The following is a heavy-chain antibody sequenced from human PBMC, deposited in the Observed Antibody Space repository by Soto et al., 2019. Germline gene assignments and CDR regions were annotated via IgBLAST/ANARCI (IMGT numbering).Heavy chain of an antibody. J-gene: IGHJ6*02. D-gene: IGHD4-17*01. Sequence: GASVKVSCKASGYTFTTSDISWVRQAPGQGLEWMGGIIPIFGTANYAQKFQGRVTITADESTSTAYMELSSLRSEDTAVYYCARGDVYGDYYYYYYGMDVWGQGTTVTVSS. CDR3: ARGDVYGDYYYYYYGMDV. CDR2: IIPIFGTA. V-gene: IGHV1-69*13. CDR1: GYTFTTSD.